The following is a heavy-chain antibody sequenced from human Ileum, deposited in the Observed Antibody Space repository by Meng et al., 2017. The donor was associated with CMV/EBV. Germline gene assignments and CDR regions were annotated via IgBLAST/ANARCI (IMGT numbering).Heavy chain of an antibody. Sequence: QVQLGQAWAEVRKPESSVKVSCKASGGTFTNYAISWVRQAPRQGLEWMGGIIPMFDSVNYAQKFQGRVTITADKSTSTAYMELSSLRSEDTAVYYCATSRGYSAYEAPSFVYWGQGTLVTVSS. V-gene: IGHV1-69*14. CDR2: IIPMFDSV. D-gene: IGHD5-12*01. CDR1: GGTFTNYA. J-gene: IGHJ4*02. CDR3: ATSRGYSAYEAPSFVY.